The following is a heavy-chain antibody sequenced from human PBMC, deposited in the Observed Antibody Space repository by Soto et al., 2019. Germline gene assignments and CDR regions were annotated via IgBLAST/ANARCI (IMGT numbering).Heavy chain of an antibody. D-gene: IGHD3-16*02. CDR1: GGAITSDF. Sequence: QVQLQESGPGLVKPSETLSLTCNVSGGAITSDFWGWIRQPPGKGLEWIGYVYFSGAAGNTPALMPRSTISIATASTRTAHRLPSATGADTGVDYYAGDHGSYLNVWGQGILVTVSS. CDR3: AGDHGSYLNV. V-gene: IGHV4-59*01. CDR2: VYFSGAA. J-gene: IGHJ3*01.